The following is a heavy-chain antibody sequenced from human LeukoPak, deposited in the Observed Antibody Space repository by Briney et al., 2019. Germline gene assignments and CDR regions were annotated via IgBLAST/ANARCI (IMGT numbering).Heavy chain of an antibody. CDR1: GFTFSSYE. J-gene: IGHJ3*02. Sequence: GGSLRLSCAASGFTFSSYEMNWVRQAPGKGLEWVSVIYSGGSTYYADSVKGRFTISRDNSKNTLYLQMNSLRAEDTAVYYCARITGSGSYYDAFGIWGQGTMVTVSS. D-gene: IGHD1-26*01. CDR3: ARITGSGSYYDAFGI. V-gene: IGHV3-66*01. CDR2: IYSGGST.